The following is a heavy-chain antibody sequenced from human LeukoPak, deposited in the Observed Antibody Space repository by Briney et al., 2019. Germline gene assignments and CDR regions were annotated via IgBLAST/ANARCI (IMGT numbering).Heavy chain of an antibody. V-gene: IGHV4-34*01. CDR1: GGSFSGYY. CDR2: IYHSGST. J-gene: IGHJ4*02. CDR3: ARGGGARRNYFDY. Sequence: PSETLSLTCAVYGGSFSGYYWSWIRQPPGKGLEWIGEIYHSGSTNYNPSLKSRVTISVDKSKNQFSLKLSSVTAADTAVYYCARGGGARRNYFDYWGQGALVTVSS. D-gene: IGHD1-26*01.